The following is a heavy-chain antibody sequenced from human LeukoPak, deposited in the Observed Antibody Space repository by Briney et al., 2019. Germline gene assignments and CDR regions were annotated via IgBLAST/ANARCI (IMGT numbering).Heavy chain of an antibody. J-gene: IGHJ4*02. CDR1: GFTFDTYS. V-gene: IGHV3-48*04. Sequence: GGSLRLSCAASGFTFDTYSVNWVRQAPGEGLEWVSYISSSATTIHYADSVKGRFTISRDNAKKSLYLQMDSLRAEDTAVYYCARDTRGESDYWGQGTLVTVSS. CDR2: ISSSATTI. D-gene: IGHD2-2*01. CDR3: ARDTRGESDY.